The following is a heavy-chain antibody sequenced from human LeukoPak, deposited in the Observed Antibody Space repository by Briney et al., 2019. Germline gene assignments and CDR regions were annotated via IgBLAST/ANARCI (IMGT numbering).Heavy chain of an antibody. CDR2: MNPNRGDT. J-gene: IGHJ4*02. CDR1: GYTFTSYD. CDR3: ARGSKLFRVVVIRPFDY. V-gene: IGHV1-8*01. Sequence: AAVKVSCKASGYTFTSYDINGVRQATAQGLEGMGWMNPNRGDTGYAQNFQGRGTMTRNTSISTAYMELSGLRSEDTAVYYCARGSKLFRVVVIRPFDYWGQGTLVTVSS. D-gene: IGHD3-22*01.